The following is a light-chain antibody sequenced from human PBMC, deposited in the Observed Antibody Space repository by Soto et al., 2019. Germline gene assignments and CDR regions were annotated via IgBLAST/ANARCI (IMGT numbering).Light chain of an antibody. J-gene: IGLJ2*01. CDR3: QSYDTSLSGSV. V-gene: IGLV1-40*01. CDR2: GNS. Sequence: QSVLTQPPSVSGAPGQRVTISCTGSSSNIGAGYDVHWYQRLPGTAPKVFIYGNSNRPSGVPDRFSGSKSGTSASLAITGLQAEDEADYYCQSYDTSLSGSVFGGGTKVTVL. CDR1: SSNIGAGYD.